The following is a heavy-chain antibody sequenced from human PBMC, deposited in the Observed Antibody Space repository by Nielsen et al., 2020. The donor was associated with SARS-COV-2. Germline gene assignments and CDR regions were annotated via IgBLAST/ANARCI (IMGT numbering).Heavy chain of an antibody. CDR1: GFTFSNAW. D-gene: IGHD2-21*01. CDR2: IKSKTDGGTT. Sequence: GESLKISCAASGFTFSNAWMSWVRQAPGKGLEWVGRIKSKTDGGTTDYAAPVKGRFTISRDDSKNTLYLQMNSLRAEDTAVYYCARDTVHCGGDCGDYWGQGTLVTVSS. J-gene: IGHJ4*02. CDR3: ARDTVHCGGDCGDY. V-gene: IGHV3-15*01.